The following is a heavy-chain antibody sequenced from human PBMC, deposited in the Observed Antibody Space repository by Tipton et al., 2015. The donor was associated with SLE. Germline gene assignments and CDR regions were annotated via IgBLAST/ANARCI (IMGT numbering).Heavy chain of an antibody. D-gene: IGHD3-22*01. CDR1: GASISSGPYL. CDR3: ARFYDSSGYYQDWFDP. Sequence: TLSLTCTVSGASISSGPYLWTSIRQSAGKGLEWIGYIYTNGTTNYNPSLKSRVTMSVHTSKNQFSLKLSSVTAADTAVYYCARFYDSSGYYQDWFDPWGQGTLVTVSS. J-gene: IGHJ5*02. V-gene: IGHV4-61*09. CDR2: IYTNGTT.